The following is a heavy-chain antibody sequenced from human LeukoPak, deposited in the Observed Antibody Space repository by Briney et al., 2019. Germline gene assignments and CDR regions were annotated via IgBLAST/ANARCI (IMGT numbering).Heavy chain of an antibody. Sequence: PGGSLRLSCAASGFTFSSYSMNWVRQAPGKGLEWVSYISSSSSTIYYADSVKGRFTISRDNAKNSLYLQMNSLRAEDTAVYYCARDVDTEGLDYWGQGTLVTVSS. CDR2: ISSSSSTI. CDR3: ARDVDTEGLDY. V-gene: IGHV3-48*04. D-gene: IGHD3-9*01. CDR1: GFTFSSYS. J-gene: IGHJ4*02.